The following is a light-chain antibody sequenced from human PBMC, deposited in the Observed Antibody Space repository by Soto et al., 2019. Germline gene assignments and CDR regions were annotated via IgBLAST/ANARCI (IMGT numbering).Light chain of an antibody. V-gene: IGLV1-40*01. CDR2: NNN. Sequence: QSVLTQPPSVSGAPGQRVTISCTGSSSNIGAGYDVHWYQRLPGTAPKVLIYNNNNRPSGVPDRFSGSKSGTSASLAITGLHAEDEAEYYCQSYDSSLSGSYVFGTGTKVTVL. CDR1: SSNIGAGYD. J-gene: IGLJ1*01. CDR3: QSYDSSLSGSYV.